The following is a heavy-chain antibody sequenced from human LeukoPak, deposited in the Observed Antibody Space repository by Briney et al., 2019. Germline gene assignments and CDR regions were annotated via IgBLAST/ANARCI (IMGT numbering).Heavy chain of an antibody. V-gene: IGHV3-21*01. CDR2: ISSSFTYI. D-gene: IGHD5-18*01. CDR3: ARAGTAMVTAFDY. Sequence: TGGALRLSCAASGFTLSSYSMNWVRQAPGKGLEWGSSISSSFTYIYYADSVKGRFTISRDNAKNSLYLQMNSLRAEDTAVFYCARAGTAMVTAFDYWGQGTLVTVSS. CDR1: GFTLSSYS. J-gene: IGHJ4*02.